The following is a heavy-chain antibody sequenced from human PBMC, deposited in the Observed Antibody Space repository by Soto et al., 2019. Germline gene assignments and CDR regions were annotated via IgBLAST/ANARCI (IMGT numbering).Heavy chain of an antibody. CDR1: GGSISSDNYY. V-gene: IGHV4-31*03. J-gene: IGHJ6*02. CDR3: ARDHGYYGLDV. Sequence: SETLSLTCTVSGGSISSDNYYCSWIRQHPGKGLEWIGYIYYSGSTYYNPSLKSRVTISVDTSKNQFSLKVSSMTAADTAVYYCARDHGYYGLDVWGQGTTVTVSS. CDR2: IYYSGST.